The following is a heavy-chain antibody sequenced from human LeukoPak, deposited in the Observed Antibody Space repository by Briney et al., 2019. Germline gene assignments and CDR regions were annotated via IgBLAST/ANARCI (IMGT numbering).Heavy chain of an antibody. V-gene: IGHV3-30*02. Sequence: GGSLRLSCAASGFIFNTYVMHWVRQAPGKGLEWLAFIRYDGSNKNYADSVKGRFTISRDNAKNSLYLQMNSLRAEDTAVYYCARDSYSSSWYAQNWFDPWGQGTLVTVSS. D-gene: IGHD6-13*01. CDR3: ARDSYSSSWYAQNWFDP. CDR2: IRYDGSNK. CDR1: GFIFNTYV. J-gene: IGHJ5*02.